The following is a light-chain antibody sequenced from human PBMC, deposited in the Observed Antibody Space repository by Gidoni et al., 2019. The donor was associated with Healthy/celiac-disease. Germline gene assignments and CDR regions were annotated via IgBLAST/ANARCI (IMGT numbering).Light chain of an antibody. CDR3: QQSYSTPRT. J-gene: IGKJ1*01. CDR1: QSLSRY. V-gene: IGKV1-39*01. Sequence: DIQMTKSPSSLSASVGDRVTITCRASQSLSRYLNWYQKKPGKAPKLLIYAASSLQSGVPSRFSGSGSGTDFTLTISSLQPEDFSTYYCQQSYSTPRTFGQGTKVEIK. CDR2: AAS.